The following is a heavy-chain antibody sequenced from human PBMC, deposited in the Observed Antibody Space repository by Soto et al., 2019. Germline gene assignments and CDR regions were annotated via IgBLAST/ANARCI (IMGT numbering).Heavy chain of an antibody. CDR2: IIPIFGTA. Sequence: QVQLVQSGAEVRKPGSSVKVSCKASGGTFSRHAISWVRQAPGQGREWMGGIIPIFGTANHAQKVQGRVKIIEDESTRKVYMELDSLRSGDTAMYYCARGWGYDSNDYYYAYWGQGTLVIVSS. D-gene: IGHD3-22*01. J-gene: IGHJ4*02. CDR3: ARGWGYDSNDYYYAY. CDR1: GGTFSRHA. V-gene: IGHV1-69*01.